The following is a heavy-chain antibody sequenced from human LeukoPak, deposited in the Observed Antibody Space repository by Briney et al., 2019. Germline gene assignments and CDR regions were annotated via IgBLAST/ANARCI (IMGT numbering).Heavy chain of an antibody. V-gene: IGHV4-39*07. CDR3: AMNVVATNVLFDY. J-gene: IGHJ4*02. Sequence: PSETPSLTCTVSGGSLSSSNYYWGWIRQPPSKGLEWIGSMYYSGSIFYNPSLKSRVTISINTSKNQFSLKLSSVTAADTAVYYCAMNVVATNVLFDYWGQGTLVTVSS. CDR1: GGSLSSSNYY. CDR2: MYYSGSI. D-gene: IGHD2-15*01.